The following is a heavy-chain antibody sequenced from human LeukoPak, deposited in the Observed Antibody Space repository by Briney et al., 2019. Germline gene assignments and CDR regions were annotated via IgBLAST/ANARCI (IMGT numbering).Heavy chain of an antibody. J-gene: IGHJ4*02. CDR2: ISGSGGST. CDR3: AKVRDGYNYPFFDY. D-gene: IGHD5-24*01. V-gene: IGHV3-23*01. CDR1: GFTFNNYA. Sequence: PGGSLRLSCAASGFTFNNYAMSWVRQAPGKGLEWVSAISGSGGSTYYADSVKGRFTISRDNSKNTLYLQMNSLRAEDTAVYYCAKVRDGYNYPFFDYWGQGTLVTVSS.